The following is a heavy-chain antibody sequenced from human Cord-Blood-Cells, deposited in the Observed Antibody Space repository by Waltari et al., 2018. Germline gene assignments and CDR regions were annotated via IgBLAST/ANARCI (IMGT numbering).Heavy chain of an antibody. CDR3: ARDPSPLPDYYYYMDV. D-gene: IGHD6-6*01. CDR1: GGTFSSYA. CDR2: IIPIFGTA. Sequence: QVQLVQSGAEVKKPGSSVKVSCKASGGTFSSYAISWVRQPPGQGLEWMGGIIPIFGTANYAQKFQGRVTFTADESTSTAYMELSSLRSEDTAVYYCARDPSPLPDYYYYMDVWGKGTTVTVSS. J-gene: IGHJ6*03. V-gene: IGHV1-69*01.